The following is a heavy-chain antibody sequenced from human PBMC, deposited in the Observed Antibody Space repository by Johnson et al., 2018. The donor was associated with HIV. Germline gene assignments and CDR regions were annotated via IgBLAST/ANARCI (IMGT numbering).Heavy chain of an antibody. CDR1: GFTFSTSS. Sequence: VQLVESGGGLVQSGKSLRLSCAASGFTFSTSSMNWVRQAAGMGLEWVSYISSSGKSTNYEDSVKGRFTISRDNAKNSLSLQMNSLRAEDTAIYYCAREEGSDILTRGDAFDIWGQGTMVTFSS. V-gene: IGHV3-48*04. D-gene: IGHD3-9*01. J-gene: IGHJ3*02. CDR2: ISSSGKST. CDR3: AREEGSDILTRGDAFDI.